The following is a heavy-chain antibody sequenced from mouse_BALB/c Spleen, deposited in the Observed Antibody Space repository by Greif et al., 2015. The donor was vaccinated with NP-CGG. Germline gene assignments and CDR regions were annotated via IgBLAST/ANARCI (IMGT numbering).Heavy chain of an antibody. Sequence: VQLQQSGAELVRPGSSVKISCKASGYAFSSYWMNWVKQRPGQGLEWIGQIYPGDGDTNYNGKFKGKATLTADKSSSTAYMQLSSLTSEDSAVYFCARDDSCTRYFDVWGAGTTVTVSS. V-gene: IGHV1-80*01. D-gene: IGHD2-12*01. J-gene: IGHJ1*01. CDR3: ARDDSCTRYFDV. CDR1: GYAFSSYW. CDR2: IYPGDGDT.